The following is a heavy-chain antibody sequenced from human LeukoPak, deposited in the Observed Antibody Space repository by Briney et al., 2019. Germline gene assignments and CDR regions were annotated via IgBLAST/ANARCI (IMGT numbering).Heavy chain of an antibody. V-gene: IGHV4-59*01. CDR1: SGSISSYY. CDR3: ARASSDILTGYYFDY. D-gene: IGHD3-9*01. CDR2: IYYSGGT. Sequence: SETLSLTCTVSSGSISSYYGSWIRQPPGKGLEWIGYIYYSGGTNYNPSLKSRVTISVDTSKNQFSLKLSSVTAADTAVYYCARASSDILTGYYFDYWGQGTLVTVSS. J-gene: IGHJ4*02.